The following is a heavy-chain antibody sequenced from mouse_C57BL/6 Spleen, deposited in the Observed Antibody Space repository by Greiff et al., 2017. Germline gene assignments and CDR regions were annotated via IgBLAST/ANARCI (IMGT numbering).Heavy chain of an antibody. D-gene: IGHD2-5*01. V-gene: IGHV1-69*01. CDR2: IDPSDSYT. Sequence: QVQLQQPGAELVMPGASVKLSCKASGYTFTSYWMHWVKQRPGQGLEWIGEIDPSDSYTNYNQKFKGKSTLTVDKSSSTAYMQLSSLTSEDSAVYYCARGGSYYINSYYFDYWGQGTTLTVSS. CDR1: GYTFTSYW. J-gene: IGHJ2*01. CDR3: ARGGSYYINSYYFDY.